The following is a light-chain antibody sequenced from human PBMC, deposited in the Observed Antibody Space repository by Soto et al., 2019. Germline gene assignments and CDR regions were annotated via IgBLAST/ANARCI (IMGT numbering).Light chain of an antibody. CDR2: GNS. CDR3: QSYDSSLSGWV. CDR1: SSNIGAGYD. J-gene: IGLJ3*02. V-gene: IGLV1-40*01. Sequence: QPVLTQPPSVSGAPGQRVTISCTGSSSNIGAGYDVHWYQQLPGTAPKLLIYGNSNRPSGVPDRFSGSKSGTSASLAITGLRAEDEADYYCQSYDSSLSGWVFGGGTKVT.